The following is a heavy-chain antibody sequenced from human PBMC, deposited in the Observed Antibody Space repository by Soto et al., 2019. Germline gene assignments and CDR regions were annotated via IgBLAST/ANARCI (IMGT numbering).Heavy chain of an antibody. D-gene: IGHD2-15*01. Sequence: QVQLVESGGGVVQPGRSLRLSCAASGFTFSSYGMHWVRQAPGKGLEWVAVIWYDGSNKYYADSVKGRFTISRDNSKNTLYLQMNSLRAEDTAVYYCARIGYCSGGSCYHPIDYWGQGTLVTVSS. CDR2: IWYDGSNK. V-gene: IGHV3-33*01. CDR1: GFTFSSYG. J-gene: IGHJ4*02. CDR3: ARIGYCSGGSCYHPIDY.